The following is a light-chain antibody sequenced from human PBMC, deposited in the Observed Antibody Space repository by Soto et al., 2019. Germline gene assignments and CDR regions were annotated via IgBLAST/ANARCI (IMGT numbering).Light chain of an antibody. CDR2: GVT. J-gene: IGLJ1*01. CDR3: FSHRGGDSHV. CDR1: SSDVGGYNY. Sequence: QSVLTQPASVSGSPGQSITISCTGTSSDVGGYNYVSWYQQYPGEAPKLMIYGVTNRPSGVSNRFSGSKTGNTASLIISGLQAEDEAYYYCFSHRGGDSHVFGTGTKVTVL. V-gene: IGLV2-14*01.